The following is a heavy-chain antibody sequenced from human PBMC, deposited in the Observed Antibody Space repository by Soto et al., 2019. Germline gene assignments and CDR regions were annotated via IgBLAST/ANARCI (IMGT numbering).Heavy chain of an antibody. CDR3: ARSIAAAVDLDY. J-gene: IGHJ4*02. CDR2: ISAYKGNT. D-gene: IGHD6-13*01. CDR1: GYTFSSYG. V-gene: IGHV1-18*01. Sequence: QVQLVQSGAEVKKPGASVKVSCKASGYTFSSYGISWVRQAPGQGLEWMGWISAYKGNTNYAQKHQGRVTMTTDTSTSTAYMEVRSLRSDDTAVYYCARSIAAAVDLDYWGQGTLVTVSS.